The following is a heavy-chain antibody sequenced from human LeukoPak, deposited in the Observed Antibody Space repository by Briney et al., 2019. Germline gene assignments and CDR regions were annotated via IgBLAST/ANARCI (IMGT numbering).Heavy chain of an antibody. CDR3: AQTGRTTVSSFDY. CDR2: IIPIFGTA. V-gene: IGHV1-69*01. CDR1: GGTFSSYA. Sequence: EASVKVSCKASGGTFSSYAISWVRQAPGQGLEWMGGIIPIFGTANYAQKFQGRVTITADESTSTAYMELSSLRSEDTAVYYCAQTGRTTVSSFDYWGQGTLVTVSS. J-gene: IGHJ4*02. D-gene: IGHD4-17*01.